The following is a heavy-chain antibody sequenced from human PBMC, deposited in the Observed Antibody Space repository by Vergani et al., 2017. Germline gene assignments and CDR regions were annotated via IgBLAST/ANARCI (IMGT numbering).Heavy chain of an antibody. CDR2: IYHSGST. CDR1: GYSISSGYY. J-gene: IGHJ5*02. D-gene: IGHD2-15*01. CDR3: ARDIEPGYCSGGSCNNWFDP. V-gene: IGHV4-38-2*02. Sequence: QLQLQESGPGLVKPSETLSLTCTVSGYSISSGYYWGWIRQPPGKGLEWIGSIYHSGSTYYNPSLKSRVTISVDTSKNQFSLKLSSVTAADTAVYYCARDIEPGYCSGGSCNNWFDPWGQGTLVTVSS.